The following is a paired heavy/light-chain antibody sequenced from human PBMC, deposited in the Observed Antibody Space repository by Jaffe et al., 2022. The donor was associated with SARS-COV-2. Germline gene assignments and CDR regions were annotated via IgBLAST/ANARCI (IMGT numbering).Light chain of an antibody. CDR1: QSVSSS. CDR3: QQRFDWWT. V-gene: IGKV3-11*01. CDR2: AAS. Sequence: EIVLTQSPATLSLSPGERATLSCRASQSVSSSLAWYQQKPGQAPRLLIYAASNRATGIPARFTGSGSGTDFTLTISSLEPEDFAVYYCQQRFDWWTFGQGTKVEIK. J-gene: IGKJ1*01.
Heavy chain of an antibody. CDR2: ISSGGERT. J-gene: IGHJ4*02. Sequence: EVQLLESGGGLVQPGGSLRLSCAASGFTFSEYGMDWVRQAPGKGLEWVSAISSGGERTYYVGSVKGRFTISRDNSRNVLFLQMNSLSLEDTAVYYCAKEGGHGLPFDFWGQGILVTVSS. V-gene: IGHV3-23*01. CDR1: GFTFSEYG. CDR3: AKEGGHGLPFDF. D-gene: IGHD6-25*01.